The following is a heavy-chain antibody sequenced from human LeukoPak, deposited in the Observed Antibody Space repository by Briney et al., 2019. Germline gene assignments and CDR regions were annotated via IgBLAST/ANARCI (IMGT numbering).Heavy chain of an antibody. CDR1: GFTFSSYW. Sequence: ARGSLRLSCAASGFTFSSYWMHWVRQAPGKGLVWVSRINSDGSSTSYADSVKGRFTISRDNAKNTLYLQMNSLRAEDTAVYYCARVPGWSGSYFHFDYWGQGTLVTVSS. D-gene: IGHD1-26*01. CDR2: INSDGSST. J-gene: IGHJ4*02. CDR3: ARVPGWSGSYFHFDY. V-gene: IGHV3-74*01.